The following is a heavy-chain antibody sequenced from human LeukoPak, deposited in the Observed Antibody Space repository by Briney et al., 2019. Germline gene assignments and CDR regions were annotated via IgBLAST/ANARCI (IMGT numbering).Heavy chain of an antibody. CDR1: GGSISSSSYY. CDR2: IYYSGST. D-gene: IGHD3-22*01. Sequence: SETLSLTCTVSGGSISSSSYYWGWIRQPPGKGLEWIGSIYYSGSTYYNPSLRSRVTISVGTSKNQFSLKLSSVTAADTAVYYCARVPRITMIVVVSNWFDPWGQGTLVTVSS. CDR3: ARVPRITMIVVVSNWFDP. V-gene: IGHV4-39*07. J-gene: IGHJ5*02.